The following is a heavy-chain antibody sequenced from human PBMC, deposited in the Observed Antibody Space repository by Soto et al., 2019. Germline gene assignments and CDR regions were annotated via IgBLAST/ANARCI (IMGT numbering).Heavy chain of an antibody. J-gene: IGHJ6*02. CDR2: IIPIFGTA. V-gene: IGHV1-69*13. CDR3: ARKDNYYYGMDV. Sequence: ASVKVSCKASGGTFSSYAISWVRQAPGQGLEWMGGIIPIFGTANYAQKFQGRVTITADESTSTAYMELSSLRSEDTAVYYCARKDNYYYGMDVWGQGTTVTVS. CDR1: GGTFSSYA.